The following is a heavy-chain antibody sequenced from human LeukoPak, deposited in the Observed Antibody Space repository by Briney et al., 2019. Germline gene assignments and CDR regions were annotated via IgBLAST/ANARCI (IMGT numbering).Heavy chain of an antibody. CDR3: ARGPFGYCSSTSCHYYFDY. Sequence: GGSLRLSCAASGFTFSSYWMSWVRQAPGRGLEWVANIKQDGSEKYYVDSVKGRFTISRDNAKNSLYLQMNSLRAEDTAVYYCARGPFGYCSSTSCHYYFDYWGQGTLVTVSS. J-gene: IGHJ4*02. D-gene: IGHD2-2*01. CDR1: GFTFSSYW. V-gene: IGHV3-7*01. CDR2: IKQDGSEK.